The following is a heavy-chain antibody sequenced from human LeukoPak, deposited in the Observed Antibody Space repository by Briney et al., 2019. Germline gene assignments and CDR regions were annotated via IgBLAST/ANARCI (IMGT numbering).Heavy chain of an antibody. CDR1: GGTFSSYA. Sequence: SVKVSCKASGGTFSSYAISWVRQAPGQGLEWMGRIIPIFGTANYAQKFQGRVTITADESTSTAYMELSSLRSEDTAVYYCARDVRAAGLGYYYGMDVWGQGTTVTVSS. J-gene: IGHJ6*02. CDR2: IIPIFGTA. D-gene: IGHD6-13*01. CDR3: ARDVRAAGLGYYYGMDV. V-gene: IGHV1-69*15.